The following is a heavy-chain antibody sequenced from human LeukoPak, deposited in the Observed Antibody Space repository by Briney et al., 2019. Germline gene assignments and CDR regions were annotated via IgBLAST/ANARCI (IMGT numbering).Heavy chain of an antibody. Sequence: SETLSLTCAVYGESFSGYFWNWIRQPPGKGLEWIGEINHSGSTSNHNPSLKSRVTMSVDTSKNQFSLKLSSVTAADTAVYYCARNYYDSSGYNWGQGTLVTVSS. CDR1: GESFSGYF. V-gene: IGHV4-34*01. D-gene: IGHD3-22*01. J-gene: IGHJ4*02. CDR2: INHSGSTS. CDR3: ARNYYDSSGYN.